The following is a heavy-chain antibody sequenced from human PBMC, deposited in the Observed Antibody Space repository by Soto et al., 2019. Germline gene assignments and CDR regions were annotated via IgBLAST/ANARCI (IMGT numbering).Heavy chain of an antibody. CDR3: ATVIKGRPLSPSSIVVVIEGYFDL. Sequence: QVQLVQSGAEVKKPGASVKVSCKVSGYTLTELSMHWVRQAPGKGLEWMGGFDPEDGETIYAQKFQGRVTMTEDTSTDTAYMELSSLRSEDTAVYYCATVIKGRPLSPSSIVVVIEGYFDLWGRGTLVTVSS. J-gene: IGHJ2*01. CDR2: FDPEDGET. D-gene: IGHD3-22*01. CDR1: GYTLTELS. V-gene: IGHV1-24*01.